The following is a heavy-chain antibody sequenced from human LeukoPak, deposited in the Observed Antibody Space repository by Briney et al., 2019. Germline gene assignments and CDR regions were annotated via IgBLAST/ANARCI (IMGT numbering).Heavy chain of an antibody. CDR2: INPKSGGR. D-gene: IGHD2-2*01. Sequence: ASVEVSCKASGYTFTDYYMHWVRQAPGQGLEWMGWINPKSGGRSYAQRFQGRVTMTRDTSISTAYMELSRLRSDDTAVYYCATGERLVPAAMWFDYWGQGTLVTVSS. CDR1: GYTFTDYY. J-gene: IGHJ4*02. CDR3: ATGERLVPAAMWFDY. V-gene: IGHV1-2*02.